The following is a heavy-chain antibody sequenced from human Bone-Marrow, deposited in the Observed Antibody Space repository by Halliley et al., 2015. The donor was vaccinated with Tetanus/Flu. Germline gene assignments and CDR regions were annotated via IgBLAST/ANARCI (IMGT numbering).Heavy chain of an antibody. CDR2: IYGSGSP. J-gene: IGHJ4*02. Sequence: EWIGYIYGSGSPAHNPSLRSRVTISEDTSKNQFSLKLSSVTAADTAVYYCARERGEILDYRGQGALVTVSS. CDR3: ARERGEILDY. V-gene: IGHV4-59*01. D-gene: IGHD3-16*01.